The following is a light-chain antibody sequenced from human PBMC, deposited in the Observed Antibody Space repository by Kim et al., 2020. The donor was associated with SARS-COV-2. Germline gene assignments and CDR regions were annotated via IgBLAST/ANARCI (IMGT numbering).Light chain of an antibody. Sequence: GQSVTISCSGSSSNIGSDHVDWYQQLPGTAPKLLIYTNNQRPSGVPDRFSGSKSGTSASLAISGLRSEDEADYYCATWDDSLSGWVFGGGTKLTVL. CDR3: ATWDDSLSGWV. V-gene: IGLV1-47*01. CDR2: TNN. CDR1: SSNIGSDH. J-gene: IGLJ3*02.